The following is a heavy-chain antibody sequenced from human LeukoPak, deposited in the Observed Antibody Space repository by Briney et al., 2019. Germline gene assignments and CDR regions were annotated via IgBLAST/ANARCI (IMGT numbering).Heavy chain of an antibody. CDR1: GVSMSAYQ. CDR3: ATSNDAKIAPFDH. CDR2: INTKGET. V-gene: IGHV4-4*09. D-gene: IGHD2-21*01. Sequence: SETLSLTCTVSGVSMSAYQWSWVRQSPEKGLEWIGCINTKGETNPSLKSRVTTSVDTSKSQFSLRLTSVTAADTAVYYCATSNDAKIAPFDHWGQGAPVTASS. J-gene: IGHJ4*02.